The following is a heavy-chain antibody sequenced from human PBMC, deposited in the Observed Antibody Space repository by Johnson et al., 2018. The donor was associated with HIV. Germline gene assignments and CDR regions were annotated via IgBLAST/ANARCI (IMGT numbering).Heavy chain of an antibody. CDR1: GFTFDDYA. J-gene: IGHJ3*02. V-gene: IGHV3-9*01. D-gene: IGHD2-8*01. CDR2: ISWNSGNI. CDR3: AAGYAMASDAFDI. Sequence: DVQVVESGGGLVQPGGSLRLSCAASGFTFDDYAMYWVRQAPGKGLEWVSGISWNSGNIVYADSVKGRFTISRDNAKNTLYLQLNSLRAEDTAVYYCAAGYAMASDAFDIWGQGTMVTVSS.